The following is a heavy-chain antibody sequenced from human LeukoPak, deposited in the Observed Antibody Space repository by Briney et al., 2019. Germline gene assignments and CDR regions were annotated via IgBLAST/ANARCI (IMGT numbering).Heavy chain of an antibody. D-gene: IGHD1-26*01. CDR2: IYYSGST. Sequence: SETLSLTCTVSGGSISSYYWSWIRQPPGKGLEWIGYIYYSGSTNYNPSLKSRVTISVDTSKNQFSLKLSSVTAADTAVYYCARRRSYSGSLGDWGQGTLVTVSS. CDR3: ARRRSYSGSLGD. J-gene: IGHJ4*02. V-gene: IGHV4-59*12. CDR1: GGSISSYY.